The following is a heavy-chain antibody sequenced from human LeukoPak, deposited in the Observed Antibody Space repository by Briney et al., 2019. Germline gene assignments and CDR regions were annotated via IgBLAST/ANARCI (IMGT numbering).Heavy chain of an antibody. CDR2: ITGWSDYI. CDR1: GFTFRRYS. Sequence: PGGSLRLSCAASGFTFRRYSVHWVRQPPGKGLEWVSCITGWSDYILYAASVRGRFTISRDNAKNSLYLQMNSLRAEDTAVYYCAIFKGHYGDSEYYFDYWGQGTLDTVSS. J-gene: IGHJ4*02. V-gene: IGHV3-21*01. D-gene: IGHD3-10*01. CDR3: AIFKGHYGDSEYYFDY.